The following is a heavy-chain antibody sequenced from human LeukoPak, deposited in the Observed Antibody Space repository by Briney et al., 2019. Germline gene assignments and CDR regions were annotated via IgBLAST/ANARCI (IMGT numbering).Heavy chain of an antibody. D-gene: IGHD2-15*01. CDR2: ISYSGNT. CDR1: GASISSHY. V-gene: IGHV4-59*11. J-gene: IGHJ5*02. Sequence: SETLSLTCTVSGASISSHYWSWIRQSPGKGLEWIGYISYSGNTNYNPSLKSRVTISVDTSKNHFSLRLSSVTAADTAVYYCASRAHCSGGSCYGNWFDPWGQGTLVTVSS. CDR3: ASRAHCSGGSCYGNWFDP.